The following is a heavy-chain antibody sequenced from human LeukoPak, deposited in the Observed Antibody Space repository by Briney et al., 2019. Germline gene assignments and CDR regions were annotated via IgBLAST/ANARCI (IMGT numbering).Heavy chain of an antibody. D-gene: IGHD3-3*01. CDR3: ARLITIFGVAQLNWYFDL. J-gene: IGHJ2*01. V-gene: IGHV4-39*01. Sequence: PSETLSLTCTVSGGSISSSSYYWGWIRQPPGKGLEWLGSIYYSGSTYYNPSLKSRVTISVDTSKNQVSLKLSSVTAADTAVYYCARLITIFGVAQLNWYFDLWGRGTLVTVSS. CDR2: IYYSGST. CDR1: GGSISSSSYY.